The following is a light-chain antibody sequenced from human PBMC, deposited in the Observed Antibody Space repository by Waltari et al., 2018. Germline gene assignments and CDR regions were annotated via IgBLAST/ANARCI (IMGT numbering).Light chain of an antibody. CDR2: WAS. CDR3: QQYYDTPRT. V-gene: IGKV4-1*01. Sequence: DIVMTQSPDSLAVSLGARATINRKYNQDIFYSTKKKNYLAWYQQKLGQPPKLLFWWASNRNSGVPDRFSASGSGTEFTLTISSLQAADVAVYYCQQYYDTPRTFGQGTRVEIK. CDR1: QDIFYSTKKKNY. J-gene: IGKJ1*01.